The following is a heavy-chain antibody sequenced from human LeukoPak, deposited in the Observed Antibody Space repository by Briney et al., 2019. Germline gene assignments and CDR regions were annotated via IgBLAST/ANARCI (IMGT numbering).Heavy chain of an antibody. CDR3: ARHRGYDFWSGDYY. V-gene: IGHV3-20*04. Sequence: GGSLRLSCAASGFTFDDYAMSWVRQAPGKGLEWVSGINWSGGSTAYADSVKGRFTISRDNAKNSLYLKMNSLRAEDTALYYCARHRGYDFWSGDYYWGQGALVTVSS. D-gene: IGHD3-3*01. CDR1: GFTFDDYA. J-gene: IGHJ4*02. CDR2: INWSGGST.